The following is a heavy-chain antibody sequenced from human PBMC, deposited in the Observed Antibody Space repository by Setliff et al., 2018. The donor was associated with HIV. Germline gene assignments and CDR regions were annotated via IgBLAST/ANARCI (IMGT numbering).Heavy chain of an antibody. CDR2: IYHSGNT. Sequence: SETLSLTCAVSGYSISSGYYWGWIRQPPGKGLEWIGSIYHSGNTYYNPSLKSRVTISVDTSKNQFSLKLTSVTAADTAVYYCARGREASVPAAKGPFFDYWGQGILVTVSS. J-gene: IGHJ4*01. CDR1: GYSISSGYY. V-gene: IGHV4-38-2*01. CDR3: ARGREASVPAAKGPFFDY. D-gene: IGHD2-2*01.